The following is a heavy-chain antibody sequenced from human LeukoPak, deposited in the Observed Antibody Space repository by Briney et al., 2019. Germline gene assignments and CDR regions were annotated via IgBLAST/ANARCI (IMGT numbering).Heavy chain of an antibody. D-gene: IGHD3-9*01. CDR3: ANLNYFDWLSIFDY. J-gene: IGHJ4*02. CDR1: GFTFSTYV. CDR2: ISGTGYTT. Sequence: PGGSLRLSCAASGFTFSTYVMTWLRQSPGKGLEWVARISGTGYTTYYADSVKGRFTISRDNSKNTLYLQMNSLRAEDTAVYYCANLNYFDWLSIFDYWGQGTLATVSS. V-gene: IGHV3-23*01.